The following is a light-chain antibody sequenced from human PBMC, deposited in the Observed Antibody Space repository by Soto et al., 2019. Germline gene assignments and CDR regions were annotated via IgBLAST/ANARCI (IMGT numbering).Light chain of an antibody. CDR1: QSISSY. CDR3: QQSYSTPIT. CDR2: AAS. V-gene: IGKV1-39*01. Sequence: QMTQSPSSLSASVGDRVTITCRASQSISSYLNWYQQKPGKAPKLLIYAASSLQSGVPSRFSGSGSGTDFTLTISSLQPEDFATYYCQQSYSTPITFGQGTRLEIK. J-gene: IGKJ5*01.